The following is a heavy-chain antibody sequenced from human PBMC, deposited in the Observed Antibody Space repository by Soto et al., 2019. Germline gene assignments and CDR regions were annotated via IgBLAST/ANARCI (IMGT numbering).Heavy chain of an antibody. J-gene: IGHJ4*02. CDR1: GGSISSSSYY. V-gene: IGHV4-39*01. CDR3: ARQPSILTVYSVHFDY. D-gene: IGHD3-9*01. CDR2: IYYSGGT. Sequence: SETLYLTCTVSGGSISSSSYYWGWIRQPPGKGLEWIGSIYYSGGTYYNPSLKSRVTISVDTSKNQFSLKLSSVTAADTAVYYCARQPSILTVYSVHFDYWGQGTLVTVSS.